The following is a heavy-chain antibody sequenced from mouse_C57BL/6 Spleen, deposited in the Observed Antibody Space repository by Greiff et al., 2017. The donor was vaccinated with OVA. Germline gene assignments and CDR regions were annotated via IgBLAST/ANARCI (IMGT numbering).Heavy chain of an antibody. CDR2: IDPSECST. D-gene: IGHD2-3*01. CDR1: GYTFTSYW. CDR3: ARTDGYYYFDV. V-gene: IGHV1-50*01. J-gene: IGHJ1*03. Sequence: VQLQQPGAELVKPGASVKLSCKASGYTFTSYWMQWVKQRPGQGLEWIGEIDPSECSTNYNQKFKGKATLTVDTSSSTAYMQLSSLTSEDSAVYYCARTDGYYYFDVWGTGTTVTVSS.